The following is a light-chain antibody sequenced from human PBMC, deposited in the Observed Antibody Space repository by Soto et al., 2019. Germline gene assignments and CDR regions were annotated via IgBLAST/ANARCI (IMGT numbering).Light chain of an antibody. V-gene: IGKV3-20*01. J-gene: IGKJ2*01. CDR1: QSVSSGD. CDR2: GAS. CDR3: LQYGNSPYT. Sequence: EIALTQSPGTLSLSPGERATLSCRTSQSVSSGDFAWYQHRPGQAPRLVINGASTRATGVPDRFSGSGSGTDFTLTISGLEPDDFAVYFCLQYGNSPYTFGQGTKLEMK.